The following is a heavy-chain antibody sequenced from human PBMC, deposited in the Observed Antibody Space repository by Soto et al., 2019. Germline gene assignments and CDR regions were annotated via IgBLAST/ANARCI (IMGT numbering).Heavy chain of an antibody. CDR3: ARDRGSSSWYSYYYGMDV. CDR1: GDSMTNYY. CDR2: IFSSGNT. V-gene: IGHV4-4*07. Sequence: SETLSLTCSVSGDSMTNYYWTWIRQPAGKGLEWIGRIFSSGNTNYNPSLKSRVTMSVDTSKNQFSLTLTSVTAADTAVYYCARDRGSSSWYSYYYGMDVWGQGTTVTVSS. J-gene: IGHJ6*02. D-gene: IGHD6-13*01.